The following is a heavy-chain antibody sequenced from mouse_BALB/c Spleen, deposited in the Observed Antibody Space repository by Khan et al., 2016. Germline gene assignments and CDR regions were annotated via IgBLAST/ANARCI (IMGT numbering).Heavy chain of an antibody. J-gene: IGHJ3*01. CDR3: ARLERACFAY. V-gene: IGHV3-2*02. CDR2: INYSGST. CDR1: GYSITSDYA. Sequence: VQLQESGPGLVKPSQSLSLTCTVTGYSITSDYAWNWIRQFPGNKLEWMGYINYSGSTSYNPSLKSRISITRDTSKNQFFLQLNSVTTEDTATYYCARLERACFAYWGQGTLVTVSA.